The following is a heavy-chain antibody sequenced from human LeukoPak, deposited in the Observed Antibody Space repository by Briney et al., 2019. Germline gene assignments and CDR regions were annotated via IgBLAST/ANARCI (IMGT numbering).Heavy chain of an antibody. CDR3: ARDIVVVPAAPDY. J-gene: IGHJ4*02. CDR1: GFTFSSYA. D-gene: IGHD2-2*01. Sequence: GGSLRLSCAASGFTFSSYAMHWVPHAPGKGLEWVAVISYDGSNKYYADSVRGPFTISRDNSKNTLYLQMNSLRAEDTAVYYCARDIVVVPAAPDYWGQGTLVTVSS. CDR2: ISYDGSNK. V-gene: IGHV3-30-3*01.